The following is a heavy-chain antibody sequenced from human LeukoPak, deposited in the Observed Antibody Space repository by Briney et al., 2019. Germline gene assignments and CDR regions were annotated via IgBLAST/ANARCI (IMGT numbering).Heavy chain of an antibody. CDR2: ISGSGHDI. Sequence: GGSLRLSCAASGFTFSDSYMTWVRQAPGKGVEWVAYISGSGHDINYSESAKGRFTISRDNAKNSLYLQMSSLRVEDTAVYYCTRDPRHLDYWGQGTLVTVSS. V-gene: IGHV3-11*04. CDR1: GFTFSDSY. CDR3: TRDPRHLDY. D-gene: IGHD6-6*01. J-gene: IGHJ4*02.